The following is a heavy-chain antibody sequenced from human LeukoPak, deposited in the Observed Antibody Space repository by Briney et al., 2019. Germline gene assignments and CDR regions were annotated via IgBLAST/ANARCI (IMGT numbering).Heavy chain of an antibody. D-gene: IGHD3-3*01. V-gene: IGHV4-31*03. Sequence: SQTLSLTCTVSGGSINRGGYYWSWIRQGPGKGLEWIGYLYYIGRTYYNPSLKSRVSLSADTSTNQFSLELTSVTAAHTAVYYCARAPPRLQFLQYLLPHSWFDPWGQGTLVTVSS. J-gene: IGHJ5*02. CDR3: ARAPPRLQFLQYLLPHSWFDP. CDR2: LYYIGRT. CDR1: GGSINRGGYY.